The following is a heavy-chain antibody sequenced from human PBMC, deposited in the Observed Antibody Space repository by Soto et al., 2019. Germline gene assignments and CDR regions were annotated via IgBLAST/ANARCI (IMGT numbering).Heavy chain of an antibody. D-gene: IGHD3-10*01. CDR3: AKNRGFGELLYPIDY. CDR1: GFTFSSYG. CDR2: ISYDGSNK. J-gene: IGHJ4*02. Sequence: PXESLRLSCAASGFTFSSYGMHWVRQAPGKGLEWVAVISYDGSNKYYADSVKGRFTISRDNSKNTLYLQMNSLRAEDTAVYYCAKNRGFGELLYPIDYWGQGTLVTVSS. V-gene: IGHV3-30*18.